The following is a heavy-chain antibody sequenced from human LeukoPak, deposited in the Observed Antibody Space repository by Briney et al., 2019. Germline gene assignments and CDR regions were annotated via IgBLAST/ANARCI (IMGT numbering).Heavy chain of an antibody. V-gene: IGHV4-59*01. J-gene: IGHJ6*03. CDR2: IHYSGST. CDR1: GGSISSYY. CDR3: ARVSWFPGTSYYYMDV. D-gene: IGHD1-1*01. Sequence: SETLSLTCTVSGGSISSYYWSWIRQPPGKGLEWIGYIHYSGSTNYNPSLKSRVTISVDTSKNQFSLKLSSVTAADTAVYYCARVSWFPGTSYYYMDVWGKGTTVTVSS.